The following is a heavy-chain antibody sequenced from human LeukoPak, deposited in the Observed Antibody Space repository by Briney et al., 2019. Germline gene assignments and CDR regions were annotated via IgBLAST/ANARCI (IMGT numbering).Heavy chain of an antibody. CDR1: GFIFSSYS. D-gene: IGHD1-1*01. Sequence: PGGSMRLCCAASGFIFSSYSMNWGRQAAGKGLGLVSSISSSSSYIYYADSVKGRFTISKDNANNALYLQMNSLRAEDTAVYYWARGDWNDAFDYWGQGTLVTVSS. CDR3: ARGDWNDAFDY. V-gene: IGHV3-21*01. CDR2: ISSSSSYI. J-gene: IGHJ4*02.